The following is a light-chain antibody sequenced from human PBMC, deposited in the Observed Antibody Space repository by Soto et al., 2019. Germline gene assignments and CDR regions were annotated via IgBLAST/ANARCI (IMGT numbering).Light chain of an antibody. CDR3: QQYVSAPIT. J-gene: IGKJ5*01. Sequence: EIVLTQYPGTLSLSPGERAALSCRASQSLSSNYLAWYQQKPGQAPRLLIYGVSSRATGVPVSFSGSGSGTDFTLTISRLEPEDFAVYYCQQYVSAPITFGQGTRLEIK. CDR1: QSLSSNY. V-gene: IGKV3-20*01. CDR2: GVS.